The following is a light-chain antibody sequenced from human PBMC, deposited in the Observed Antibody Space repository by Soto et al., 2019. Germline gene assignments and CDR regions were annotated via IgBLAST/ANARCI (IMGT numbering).Light chain of an antibody. V-gene: IGKV1-39*01. CDR1: QSLLHSNGYNY. J-gene: IGKJ1*01. CDR3: QQSYSAPRT. CDR2: VTS. Sequence: MTQSPLSLPVTPGEPASISCRSSQSLLHSNGYNYLDWYQQKPGKAPKLLIYVTSSLQSGVPSRFSGSGSGTDFTLTISSLQPEDVATYYCQQSYSAPRTFGQGTKVDIK.